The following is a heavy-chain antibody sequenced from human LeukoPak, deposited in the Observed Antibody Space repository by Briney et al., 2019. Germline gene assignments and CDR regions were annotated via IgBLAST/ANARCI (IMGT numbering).Heavy chain of an antibody. D-gene: IGHD6-19*01. Sequence: GASVKVSCKASGYTFTGYYMHWVRQAPGQGLEWMGWINPNSGGTNYAQKFQGRVTMTRDTSISTAYMELSRLRSDDTAVYYCARESESSSGCLRCFDYWGQGTLVTVSS. J-gene: IGHJ4*02. CDR3: ARESESSSGCLRCFDY. CDR1: GYTFTGYY. V-gene: IGHV1-2*02. CDR2: INPNSGGT.